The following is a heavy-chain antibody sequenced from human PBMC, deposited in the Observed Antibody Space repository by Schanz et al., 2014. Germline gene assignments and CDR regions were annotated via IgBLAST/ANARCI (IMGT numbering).Heavy chain of an antibody. CDR1: GYTVSSNY. V-gene: IGHV3-53*01. J-gene: IGHJ4*02. CDR2: IYNGGGGRT. Sequence: EVQLVESGGGLIQPGGSLRLSCAASGYTVSSNYMSWVRQAPGKGLEWVSVIYNGGGGRTYYADSVKGRFTISSDNSKNTVFLQMNSLRAEDTGVYYCAKVNYYDSSDYYYDGFFDYWGQGTLVTVSS. D-gene: IGHD3-22*01. CDR3: AKVNYYDSSDYYYDGFFDY.